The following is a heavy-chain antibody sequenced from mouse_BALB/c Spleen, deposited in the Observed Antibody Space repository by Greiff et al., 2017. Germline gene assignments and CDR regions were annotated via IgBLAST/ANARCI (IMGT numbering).Heavy chain of an antibody. Sequence: EVQLVESGPSLVKPSQTLSLTCSVTGDSITSGYWNWIRKFPGNKLEYMGYISYSGSTYYNPSLKSRISITRDTSKNQYYLQLNSVTTEDTATYYCARRSGNYGAWFAYWGQGTLVTVSA. CDR1: GDSITSGY. V-gene: IGHV3-8*02. CDR3: ARRSGNYGAWFAY. D-gene: IGHD2-1*01. CDR2: ISYSGST. J-gene: IGHJ3*01.